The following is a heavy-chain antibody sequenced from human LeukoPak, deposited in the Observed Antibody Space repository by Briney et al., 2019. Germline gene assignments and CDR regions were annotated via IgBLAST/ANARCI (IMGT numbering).Heavy chain of an antibody. J-gene: IGHJ4*02. D-gene: IGHD6-19*01. V-gene: IGHV4-30-2*01. CDR3: ASSVSGWFY. CDR1: GGFISSGGYY. CDR2: IYHSGST. Sequence: SETLSLTCTVSGGFISSGGYYWSWIRQPPGKGLEWIGYIYHSGSTYYNPSLKSRVTISVDRSKNQFSLKLSSVTAADTAVYYCASSVSGWFYWGQGTLVTVSS.